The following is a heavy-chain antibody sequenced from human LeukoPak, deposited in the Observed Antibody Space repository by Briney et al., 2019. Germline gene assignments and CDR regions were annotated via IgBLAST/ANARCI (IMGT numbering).Heavy chain of an antibody. CDR1: GFTFSDAW. J-gene: IGHJ4*02. CDR2: IKSKSVGGII. CDR3: TTERI. V-gene: IGHV3-15*01. Sequence: GGSLRLSCAAPGFTFSDAWMTWVRQAPGKGLEWVGRIKSKSVGGIIEYATPVKGRFTISRDDSKDTVYLQMNSLTSEDTAVYYCTTERIWGQGTQVTVSS.